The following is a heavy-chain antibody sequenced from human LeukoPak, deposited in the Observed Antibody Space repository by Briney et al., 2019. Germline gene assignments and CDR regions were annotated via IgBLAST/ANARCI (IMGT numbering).Heavy chain of an antibody. V-gene: IGHV1-69*04. CDR2: IIPILGIA. CDR1: GGTFSSYA. CDR3: AREERLYYYDSSSADAFDI. D-gene: IGHD3-22*01. J-gene: IGHJ3*02. Sequence: SVKVSCKASGGTFSSYAISWVRQAPGQGLEWMGRIIPILGIANYAQKFQGRVTITADKPTSTAYMELSSLRSEDTAVYYCAREERLYYYDSSSADAFDIWGQGTMVTVSS.